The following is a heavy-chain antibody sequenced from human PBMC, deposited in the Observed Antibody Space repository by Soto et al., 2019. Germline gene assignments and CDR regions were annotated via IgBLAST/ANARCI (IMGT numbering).Heavy chain of an antibody. D-gene: IGHD6-13*01. CDR2: IRSKANSYAT. V-gene: IGHV3-73*01. J-gene: IGHJ4*02. CDR3: TRLYSSRNRWYYFDY. Sequence: PGGSLRLSCAASGFTFSGSAMHWVRQASGKGLEWVGRIRSKANSYATAYAASAKGRFTISGDDSKNTAYLQMNSLKTEDTAVYYCTRLYSSRNRWYYFDYWGQGTLVTVSS. CDR1: GFTFSGSA.